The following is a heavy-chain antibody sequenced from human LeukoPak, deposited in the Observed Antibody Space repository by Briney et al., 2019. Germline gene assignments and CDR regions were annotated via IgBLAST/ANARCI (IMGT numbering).Heavy chain of an antibody. J-gene: IGHJ4*02. Sequence: SVKVSCKASGGTFSSYAISWVRQAPGQGLEWMGGIIPIFGTANYAQKFQGRVTITTDESTSTAYMELSSLRAEDTAVYYCARGGYSGSYFDYWGQGTLVTVSS. V-gene: IGHV1-69*05. D-gene: IGHD1-26*01. CDR3: ARGGYSGSYFDY. CDR2: IIPIFGTA. CDR1: GGTFSSYA.